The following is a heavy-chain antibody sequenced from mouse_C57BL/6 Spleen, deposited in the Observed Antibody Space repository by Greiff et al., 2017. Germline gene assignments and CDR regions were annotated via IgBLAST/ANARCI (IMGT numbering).Heavy chain of an antibody. V-gene: IGHV1-22*01. CDR2: INPNNGGT. CDR3: ARYGGSSSFYAMDY. D-gene: IGHD1-1*01. CDR1: GYTFSAYN. J-gene: IGHJ4*01. Sequence: VQLQQSGPELVKPGASVKMSCKASGYTFSAYNMHWVKQSHGKSLEWIGYINPNNGGTSYNQKFKGKATLTVNKSSSTAYMELRSLTSEDSAVYYCARYGGSSSFYAMDYWGQGTSVTVSS.